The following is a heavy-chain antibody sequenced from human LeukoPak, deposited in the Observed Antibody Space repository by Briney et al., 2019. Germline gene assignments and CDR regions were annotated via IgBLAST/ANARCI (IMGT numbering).Heavy chain of an antibody. CDR2: ISGSGGKT. Sequence: GGSLRLSCAASGFTFSNFAMSWVRQAPGKGLEWVSAISGSGGKTYYADSVKGRFTISRDNSKNTLYLQMNSLRAEDTAVYYCAKDPLVRGATYDYWGQGTLVTVSS. CDR3: AKDPLVRGATYDY. CDR1: GFTFSNFA. D-gene: IGHD3-10*01. J-gene: IGHJ4*02. V-gene: IGHV3-23*01.